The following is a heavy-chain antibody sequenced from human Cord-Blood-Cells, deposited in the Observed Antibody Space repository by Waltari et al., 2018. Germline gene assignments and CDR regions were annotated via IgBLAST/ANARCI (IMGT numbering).Heavy chain of an antibody. Sequence: QVQLVQSGAAVKKPGSQVKVSCKASGGTFSSYAISWVRQAPGQGLEWMGGIIPIFGTASYAQKFQGRVTITADESTSTAYMELSSLRSEDTAVYYCARERSSSWYAFDIWGQGTMVTVSS. V-gene: IGHV1-69*12. CDR1: GGTFSSYA. CDR2: IIPIFGTA. CDR3: ARERSSSWYAFDI. J-gene: IGHJ3*02. D-gene: IGHD6-13*01.